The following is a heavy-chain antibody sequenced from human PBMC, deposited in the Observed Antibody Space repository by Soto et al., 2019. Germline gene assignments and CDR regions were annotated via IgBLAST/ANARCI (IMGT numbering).Heavy chain of an antibody. V-gene: IGHV1-69*01. CDR1: GDTFMYYA. CDR3: ARTYIAASRPTASDL. Sequence: QVQLVQSGAEVRKPGSSVKVSCKASGDTFMYYAFTWVRQAPGQGLEWVGQAIPVFGTTNHAQKFQGRVTFPADESTSTAYMEFSSLRFEDTAVYFCARTYIAASRPTASDLWGQGTMVTVSS. D-gene: IGHD6-13*01. CDR2: AIPVFGTT. J-gene: IGHJ3*01.